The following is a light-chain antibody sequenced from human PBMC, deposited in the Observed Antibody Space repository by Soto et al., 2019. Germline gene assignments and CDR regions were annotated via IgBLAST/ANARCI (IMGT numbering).Light chain of an antibody. Sequence: EIVLTQSPATLSLSPEERATLSCRASQRVSSYLAWYQQKPGQAPRLLIYDASNRATGIPARFSGSGSGTDFTLTISSLEPEDFAVYYCQQRSNWPGTFGGGTKVEIK. V-gene: IGKV3-11*01. J-gene: IGKJ4*01. CDR1: QRVSSY. CDR2: DAS. CDR3: QQRSNWPGT.